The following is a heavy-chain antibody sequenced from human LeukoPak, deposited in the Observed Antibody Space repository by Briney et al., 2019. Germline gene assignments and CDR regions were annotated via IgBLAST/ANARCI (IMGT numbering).Heavy chain of an antibody. CDR3: AKDPSRIAAADTDY. CDR2: ISGSGGST. CDR1: GFTFSGYA. D-gene: IGHD6-13*01. V-gene: IGHV3-23*01. J-gene: IGHJ4*02. Sequence: GGSLRLSCAASGFTFSGYAMSWVRQAPGKGLEWVSGISGSGGSTYYADSVKGRFTISRDNSKNTLYLQMSGLRAEDTAVYYCAKDPSRIAAADTDYWGQGTLVTVSS.